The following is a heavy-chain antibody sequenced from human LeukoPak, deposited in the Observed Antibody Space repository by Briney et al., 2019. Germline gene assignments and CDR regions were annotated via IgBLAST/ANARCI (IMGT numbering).Heavy chain of an antibody. D-gene: IGHD2-2*01. CDR3: ARPSDIVVVPAAKGGEYYYYGMDV. CDR1: GGTFSSYA. CDR2: IIPIFGTA. V-gene: IGHV1-69*13. Sequence: GASVKVSCKASGGTFSSYAISWVRQAPGQGLEWMGGIIPIFGTANYAQKFQGRVTITADESTSTAYMKLSSLRSEDTAVYYCARPSDIVVVPAAKGGEYYYYGMDVWGQGTTVTVSS. J-gene: IGHJ6*02.